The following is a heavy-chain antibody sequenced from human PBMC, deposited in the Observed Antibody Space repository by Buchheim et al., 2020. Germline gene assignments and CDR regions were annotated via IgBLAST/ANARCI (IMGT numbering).Heavy chain of an antibody. V-gene: IGHV4-39*01. D-gene: IGHD3-22*01. J-gene: IGHJ5*02. Sequence: QLQLQESGPGLVKPSETLSLTCTVSGGSISSSSYYWGWIRQPPGKGLEWIGSIYYSGSTYYNPSLKSRVTISVDTSKNQFSLKRSSVTAADTAVYYCAVHRGDYYDSSGYYYGHGGRNWFDPWGQGTL. CDR2: IYYSGST. CDR1: GGSISSSSYY. CDR3: AVHRGDYYDSSGYYYGHGGRNWFDP.